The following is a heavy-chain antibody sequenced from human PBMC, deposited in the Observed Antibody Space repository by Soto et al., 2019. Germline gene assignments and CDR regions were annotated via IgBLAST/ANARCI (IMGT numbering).Heavy chain of an antibody. CDR2: IYYSGST. J-gene: IGHJ5*02. D-gene: IGHD3-22*01. V-gene: IGHV4-61*01. CDR3: ARDLYYDSSGYWFDP. Sequence: SETLSLTCTVSGGSVSSGSYYWSWIRQPPGKGLEWIGYIYYSGSTNYNPSLKSRVTISVDTSKNQFSLKLSSVTAADTAVYYCARDLYYDSSGYWFDPWGQGTLVTVSS. CDR1: GGSVSSGSYY.